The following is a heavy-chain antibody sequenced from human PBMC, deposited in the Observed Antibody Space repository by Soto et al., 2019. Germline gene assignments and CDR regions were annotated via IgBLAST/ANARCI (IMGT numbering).Heavy chain of an antibody. CDR1: GGSIITYF. CDR3: ARDISPALPGIAAAGGWFDP. D-gene: IGHD6-13*01. V-gene: IGHV4-59*01. J-gene: IGHJ5*02. CDR2: ISYSGST. Sequence: SETLSLTCTVSGGSIITYFWSWIRQPPGKGLEWIGDISYSGSTYYHPSLKSRVTISLDTSKNQFSLKLSSVTAADTAVYYCARDISPALPGIAAAGGWFDPWGQGTLVTV.